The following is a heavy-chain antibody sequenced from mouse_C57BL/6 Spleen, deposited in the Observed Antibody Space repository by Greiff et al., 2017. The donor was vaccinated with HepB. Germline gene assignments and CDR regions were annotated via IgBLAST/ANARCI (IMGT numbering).Heavy chain of an antibody. J-gene: IGHJ4*01. CDR1: GYTFTSYW. CDR3: ARLDSSGYYAMDY. Sequence: QVQLQQSGAELVMPGASVKLSCKASGYTFTSYWMHWVKQRPGQGLEWIGEIDPSDSYTNYNQKFKGKSTLTVDKSSSTAYMQLSSLTSEDSAVYYCARLDSSGYYAMDYWGQGTSVTVSS. CDR2: IDPSDSYT. V-gene: IGHV1-69*01. D-gene: IGHD3-2*02.